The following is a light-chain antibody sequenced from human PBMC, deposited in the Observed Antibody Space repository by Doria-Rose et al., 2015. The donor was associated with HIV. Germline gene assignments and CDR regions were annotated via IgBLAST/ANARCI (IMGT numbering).Light chain of an antibody. CDR1: QSVSSN. CDR2: DAS. V-gene: IGKV3-11*01. CDR3: QQRSNWPPIFT. J-gene: IGKJ3*01. Sequence: TLSCRASQSVSSNLAWYQQKPGQAPRLLIYDASNRATGIPARFSGSGSGTDFTLTISSLEPEDFAVYFCQQRSNWPPIFTFGPGTKMDI.